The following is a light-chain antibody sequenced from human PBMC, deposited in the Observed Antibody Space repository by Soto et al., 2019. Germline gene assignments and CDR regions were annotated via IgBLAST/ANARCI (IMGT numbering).Light chain of an antibody. CDR3: CSYTRSGTLI. CDR2: DVS. J-gene: IGLJ1*01. CDR1: SGDIVDYNY. Sequence: QSVLTQPASVSGSPGQSITIPCVGTSGDIVDYNYVSWYQQHPGKVPKVIIYDVSNRPSGVSYRFSGTKSGNTASLTVSGLQAEDEADYYCCSYTRSGTLIFGTG. V-gene: IGLV2-14*01.